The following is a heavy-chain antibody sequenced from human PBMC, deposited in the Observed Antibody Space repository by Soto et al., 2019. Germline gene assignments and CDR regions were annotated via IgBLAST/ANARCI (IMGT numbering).Heavy chain of an antibody. D-gene: IGHD3-10*01. CDR1: GFTFSSYG. Sequence: QVQLVESGGGVVQPGRSLRLSCAASGFTFSSYGMHWVRQAPGKGLEWVAVIWYDGSNKYYADSVKGRFTIPRDNSKNTLYLQINSQRAEDTAVYYCARAGDGSGPIDYWGQGTLVNVSS. J-gene: IGHJ4*02. CDR3: ARAGDGSGPIDY. CDR2: IWYDGSNK. V-gene: IGHV3-33*01.